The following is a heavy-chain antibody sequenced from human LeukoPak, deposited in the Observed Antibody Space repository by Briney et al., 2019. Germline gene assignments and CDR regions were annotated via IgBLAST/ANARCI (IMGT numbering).Heavy chain of an antibody. D-gene: IGHD3-3*01. Sequence: PGGSLRLSCAASGLTFSTYWMSWVRQAPGKGLEWVANIKEDGSAKYYVGSVKGRFTISRDNAKKSLYLRMNSLRAEDTAVYFCASGFLDDFWSGHFWGQGTLVTVSS. CDR1: GLTFSTYW. V-gene: IGHV3-7*01. CDR2: IKEDGSAK. J-gene: IGHJ4*02. CDR3: ASGFLDDFWSGHF.